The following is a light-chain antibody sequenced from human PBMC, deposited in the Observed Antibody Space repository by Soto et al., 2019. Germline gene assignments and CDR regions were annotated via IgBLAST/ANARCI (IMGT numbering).Light chain of an antibody. J-gene: IGLJ1*01. CDR2: EVS. CDR3: CSYAGSSTPLI. CDR1: SSDVGSYNL. Sequence: QSVLTQPASVSGSPGQSITISCTGTSSDVGSYNLVSWYQQHPGKAPKLMMYEVSKRPSGVSNRFSGSKSGNTASLTISGLQAEDEADYYCCSYAGSSTPLIFGIGTKVTVL. V-gene: IGLV2-23*02.